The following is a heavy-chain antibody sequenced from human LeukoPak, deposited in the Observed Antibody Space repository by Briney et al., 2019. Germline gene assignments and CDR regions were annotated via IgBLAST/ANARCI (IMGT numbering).Heavy chain of an antibody. D-gene: IGHD1-26*01. CDR1: GFTFSTDA. CDR3: AKDVRVGAGGMDV. CDR2: ISDSGANK. J-gene: IGHJ6*02. Sequence: GGSLRLSCAASGFTFSTDAMNWVRQAPGKGLEWVSLISDSGANKHYAASVKGRFTISRDNSNNTVSLQMNSLRAEETAVYYCAKDVRVGAGGMDVWGQGTPVIVSS. V-gene: IGHV3-23*01.